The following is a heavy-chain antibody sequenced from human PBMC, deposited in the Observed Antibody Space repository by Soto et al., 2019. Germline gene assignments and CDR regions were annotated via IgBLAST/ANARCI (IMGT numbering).Heavy chain of an antibody. CDR3: ARIPVDTYMTYWFDP. J-gene: IGHJ5*01. CDR2: IYYSGNT. V-gene: IGHV4-61*08. D-gene: IGHD5-18*01. Sequence: SETLSLTCTVSGDSVTSGDYYWSWIRQPSGKGLEWIGYIYYSGNTNYSPSLKSRVAISLDTSHNQFSLKLSSVTAADTAVYFCARIPVDTYMTYWFDPWGQGTLVTVSS. CDR1: GDSVTSGDYY.